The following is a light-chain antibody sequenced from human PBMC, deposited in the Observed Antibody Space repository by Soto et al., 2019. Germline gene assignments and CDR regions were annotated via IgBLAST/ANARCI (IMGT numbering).Light chain of an antibody. CDR1: SSDVGRYDY. V-gene: IGLV2-14*01. CDR2: DVS. CDR3: SSYGSSSTL. J-gene: IGLJ2*01. Sequence: QSVLTQPASVSGSPGQSITISCTGTSSDVGRYDYVSWYQQHPGNAPRLMIYDVSNRPSGVSHRFSGSKSGNTASLTISGLQTEDEADYYCSSYGSSSTLFGGGTKLTVL.